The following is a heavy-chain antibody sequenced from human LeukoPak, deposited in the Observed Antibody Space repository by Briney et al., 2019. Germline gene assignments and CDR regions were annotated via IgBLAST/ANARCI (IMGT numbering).Heavy chain of an antibody. CDR3: AKNGPTGWYLPWYSDL. D-gene: IGHD2-15*01. Sequence: GGSLRLSCVASGFTFTNYAMSWVRQAPGKGLEWVSGISGSGLSTYYPDSVKGRFTISKDTSKNTLFLQMDSLRAEDTALYYCAKNGPTGWYLPWYSDLWGRGTLVTVSS. CDR1: GFTFTNYA. CDR2: ISGSGLST. V-gene: IGHV3-23*01. J-gene: IGHJ2*01.